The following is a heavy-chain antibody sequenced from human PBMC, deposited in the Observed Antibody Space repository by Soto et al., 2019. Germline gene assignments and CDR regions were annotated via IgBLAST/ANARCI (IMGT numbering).Heavy chain of an antibody. V-gene: IGHV4-4*02. CDR3: ARGPPIVGNTTPLDS. CDR1: GGSITNSNW. J-gene: IGHJ4*02. Sequence: SETLSLTCTVSGGSITNSNWWSWVRLPPAKGLEWIGDIYHAGSTKYNPSLERRVTMSVDTSNNQFALTLTSVTAADTAVYFCARGPPIVGNTTPLDSWGQGTLVTVSS. CDR2: IYHAGST. D-gene: IGHD1-26*01.